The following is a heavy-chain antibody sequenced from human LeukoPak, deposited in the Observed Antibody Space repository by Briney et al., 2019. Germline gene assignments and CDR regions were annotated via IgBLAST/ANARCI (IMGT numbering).Heavy chain of an antibody. V-gene: IGHV1-18*01. D-gene: IGHD1-1*01. J-gene: IGHJ4*02. CDR2: ISTYNGNT. Sequence: GASVKVSCKASGYTFTSYGISWVRQAPGQGLEWMGWISTYNGNTNYAQKLQGRVTMTIDTSTRTAYMELRSLRSDDTAVYYCAREAWTIYFEPWGQGTLVTVSS. CDR1: GYTFTSYG. CDR3: AREAWTIYFEP.